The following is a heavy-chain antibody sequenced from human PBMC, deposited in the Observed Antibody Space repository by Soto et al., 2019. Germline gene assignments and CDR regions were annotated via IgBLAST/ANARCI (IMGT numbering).Heavy chain of an antibody. V-gene: IGHV1-46*01. CDR2: INPNSGST. Sequence: RASVKVSCKASGYSVTSYYMHWVRQAPGQGLEWMGIINPNSGSTTYAQKFQGRVTMTRDTSTSTVYMELTSLTSGDTAVYYCARAGIAYCSSTTCYLYYYVMDVWGQGTTVTVSS. CDR3: ARAGIAYCSSTTCYLYYYVMDV. J-gene: IGHJ6*02. CDR1: GYSVTSYY. D-gene: IGHD2-2*01.